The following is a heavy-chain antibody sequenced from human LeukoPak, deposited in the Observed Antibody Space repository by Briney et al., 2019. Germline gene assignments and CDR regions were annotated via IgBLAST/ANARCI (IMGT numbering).Heavy chain of an antibody. CDR1: GFTFDNYA. Sequence: GRSLRLSCAASGFTFDNYAMHWVRQAPGKGLEWVSGIAWNSGNTGFADSVKGRFTICRDNAENSLYLQMNSLTPEDTAFYFCAKDMNSYGSGSSYNPWGPFDSWGQGTLVTVSS. CDR2: IAWNSGNT. D-gene: IGHD3-10*01. J-gene: IGHJ4*02. CDR3: AKDMNSYGSGSSYNPWGPFDS. V-gene: IGHV3-9*01.